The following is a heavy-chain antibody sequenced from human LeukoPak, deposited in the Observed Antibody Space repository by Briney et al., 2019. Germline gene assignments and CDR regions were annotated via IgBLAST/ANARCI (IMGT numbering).Heavy chain of an antibody. CDR2: INPNSGGT. D-gene: IGHD3-22*01. Sequence: ASVKVSCKASGYTFTGYYIHWVRQAPGQGLEWMGWINPNSGGTNYAQKFQGRVTMTRDTSITTAYMELSRLRSDDTAVYYCARSFSGDSSGYYQNWFDPWGQGTLVTVSS. V-gene: IGHV1-2*02. J-gene: IGHJ5*02. CDR1: GYTFTGYY. CDR3: ARSFSGDSSGYYQNWFDP.